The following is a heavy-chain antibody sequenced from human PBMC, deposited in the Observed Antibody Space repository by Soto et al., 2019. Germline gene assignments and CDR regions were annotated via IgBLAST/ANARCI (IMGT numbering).Heavy chain of an antibody. V-gene: IGHV3-30-3*01. CDR3: ARTSPDSSGWIDY. Sequence: QVQLVESGGGVVQPGGSLRLSCAASGFIFSSYAMHWVRQAPGKGLEWVAVISYDGSNKYYADSVKGRFTISRDNSKNTLYLQMNSLRAEDTAVYYCARTSPDSSGWIDYWGQGTLVTVSS. J-gene: IGHJ4*02. CDR2: ISYDGSNK. D-gene: IGHD6-19*01. CDR1: GFIFSSYA.